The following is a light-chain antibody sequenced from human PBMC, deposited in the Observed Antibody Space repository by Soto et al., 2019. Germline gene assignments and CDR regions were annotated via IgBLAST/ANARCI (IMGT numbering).Light chain of an antibody. Sequence: EIVMSQSPATLSVSPGERATLSCRASQSISSNLAWYQQKPGQAPRLLIYGASTRATDMPGTFSGRGSGTEFTLTITSLRPEDFGVYYCQQYRSWPRTFGQGTKVDI. CDR2: GAS. CDR3: QQYRSWPRT. CDR1: QSISSN. V-gene: IGKV3-15*01. J-gene: IGKJ1*01.